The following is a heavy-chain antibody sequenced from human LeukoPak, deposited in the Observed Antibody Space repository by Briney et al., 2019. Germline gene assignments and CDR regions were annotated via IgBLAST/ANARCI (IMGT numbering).Heavy chain of an antibody. Sequence: PSETLSLTCTVSGGSISSYYWSWIRQPPGKGLEWIGYIYTSGSTNYNPSLKSRVTISVDTSKNQFSLKLSSVIAADTAVYYCARHPTYYYGSGMRYYYMDVWGKGTTVTVSS. CDR1: GGSISSYY. J-gene: IGHJ6*03. D-gene: IGHD3-10*01. V-gene: IGHV4-4*09. CDR2: IYTSGST. CDR3: ARHPTYYYGSGMRYYYMDV.